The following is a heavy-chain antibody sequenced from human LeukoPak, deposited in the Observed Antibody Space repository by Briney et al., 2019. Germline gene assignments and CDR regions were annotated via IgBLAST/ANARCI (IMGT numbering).Heavy chain of an antibody. J-gene: IGHJ4*02. Sequence: GGSLRLSCAASGFTFSRYYMNWVRQAPGKGLEWVSSISSSNSYIYYADSVKGRFTISRDNAENSLYLQMNSPRAEDTAVYYCARDRFYSDSSGSTFDYWGQGTLVTVSS. CDR1: GFTFSRYY. CDR2: ISSSNSYI. CDR3: ARDRFYSDSSGSTFDY. D-gene: IGHD3-22*01. V-gene: IGHV3-21*01.